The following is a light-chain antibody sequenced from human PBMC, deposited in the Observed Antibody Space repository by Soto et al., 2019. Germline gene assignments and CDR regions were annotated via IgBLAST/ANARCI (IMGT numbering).Light chain of an antibody. CDR3: QHYDNFPRMYT. CDR1: QDISNY. Sequence: DIQMTQSPSSLSASVGDRVTITCQASQDISNYLNWYQQKPGKAPKLLIYDASILETGVPSRFIGSGSGPDFSFTISSLQPDDIATYYCQHYDNFPRMYTFGQGTKLEIK. V-gene: IGKV1-33*01. J-gene: IGKJ2*01. CDR2: DAS.